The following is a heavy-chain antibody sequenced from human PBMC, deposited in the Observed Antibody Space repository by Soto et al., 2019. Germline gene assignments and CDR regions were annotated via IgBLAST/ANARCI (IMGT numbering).Heavy chain of an antibody. Sequence: GGSLRLSCAASGFISSNYAMTWVRQGPGRGLEWVSTTSFSGGRTYYADSVKGRFTISRDNSNNTLFLQMSSLRAEDTAIYYCAKDSRAFCGGDCSKDYWGQGTLVTVSS. V-gene: IGHV3-23*01. D-gene: IGHD2-21*02. CDR3: AKDSRAFCGGDCSKDY. J-gene: IGHJ4*02. CDR2: TSFSGGRT. CDR1: GFISSNYA.